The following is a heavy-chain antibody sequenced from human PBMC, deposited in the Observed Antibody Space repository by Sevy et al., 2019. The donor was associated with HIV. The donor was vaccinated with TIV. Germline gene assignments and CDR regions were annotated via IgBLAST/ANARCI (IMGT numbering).Heavy chain of an antibody. CDR3: ARLGRNEGYFDY. CDR1: GDSISSGSYY. CDR2: IYYGGDT. Sequence: SETLSLTCTVSGDSISSGSYYWGWIRQPPGKGLEWIGNIYYGGDTYYSPSLKSRVTISVDTSKNQFSLKLGSVTAADTAVYYCARLGRNEGYFDYWGQGTLVTVSS. D-gene: IGHD1-1*01. J-gene: IGHJ4*02. V-gene: IGHV4-39*01.